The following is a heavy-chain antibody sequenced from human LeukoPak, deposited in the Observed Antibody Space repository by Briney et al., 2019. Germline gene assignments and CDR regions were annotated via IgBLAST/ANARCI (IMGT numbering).Heavy chain of an antibody. Sequence: GGSLRLSCAASGFTFSSYWMTWVRQAPGKGLEWVANIKQDGSEKYYVDSVKGRFSISRDNARNSLYLQMNSLRAEDTAVYYCAKGIRQLGNYYYYMDVWGKGTTVTVSS. CDR3: AKGIRQLGNYYYYMDV. J-gene: IGHJ6*03. CDR1: GFTFSSYW. D-gene: IGHD7-27*01. CDR2: IKQDGSEK. V-gene: IGHV3-7*01.